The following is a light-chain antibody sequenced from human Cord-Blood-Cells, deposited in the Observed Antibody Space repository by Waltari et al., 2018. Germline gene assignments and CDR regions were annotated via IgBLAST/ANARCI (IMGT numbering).Light chain of an antibody. CDR2: DAS. Sequence: DIQMTQSPSSLSASVGDRVTITCQASQDSSNYLNWYQQKPGKAPKLLIYDASNLETGVPSRFSGSGSGTDFTFTINSLQPEDIATYYCQQYDNLLLTFGGGTKVEIK. V-gene: IGKV1-33*01. CDR3: QQYDNLLLT. CDR1: QDSSNY. J-gene: IGKJ4*01.